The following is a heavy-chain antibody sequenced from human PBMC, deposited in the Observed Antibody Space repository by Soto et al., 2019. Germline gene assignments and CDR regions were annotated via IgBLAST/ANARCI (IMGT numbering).Heavy chain of an antibody. Sequence: GESLKISCQGSGYAFSSYWIAWVRQMPGKGLEWMGIIYPGDSDTRYSPSFQGQITISVDKSITTAYLQWSSLKASDTAMYYCARGYCTATICDPWFDPWGQGTLVTVSS. V-gene: IGHV5-51*01. CDR2: IYPGDSDT. D-gene: IGHD2-8*02. CDR1: GYAFSSYW. J-gene: IGHJ5*02. CDR3: ARGYCTATICDPWFDP.